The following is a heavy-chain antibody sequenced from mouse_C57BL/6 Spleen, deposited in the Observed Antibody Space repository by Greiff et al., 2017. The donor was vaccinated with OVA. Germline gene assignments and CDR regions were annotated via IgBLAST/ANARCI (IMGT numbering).Heavy chain of an antibody. D-gene: IGHD3-3*01. V-gene: IGHV5-16*01. CDR3: ARGGRGRGWYFDV. J-gene: IGHJ1*03. CDR2: INYDGSST. Sequence: VQLKESEGGLVQPGSSMKLSCTASGFTFSDYYMAWVRQVPEKGLEWVANINYDGSSTYYLDSLKSRFIISRDNAKNILYLQMSSLKSEDTATYYCARGGRGRGWYFDVWGTGTTVTVSS. CDR1: GFTFSDYY.